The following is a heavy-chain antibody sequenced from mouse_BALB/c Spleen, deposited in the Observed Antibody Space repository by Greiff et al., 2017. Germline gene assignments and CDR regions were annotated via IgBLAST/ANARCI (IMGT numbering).Heavy chain of an antibody. J-gene: IGHJ3*01. CDR3: ARSLYDYDEWFAY. Sequence: EVKLMESGGGLVKPGGSLKLSCAASGFTFSSYAMSWVRQTPEKRLEWVASISSGGSTYYPDSVKGRFTISRDNARNILYLQMSSLRSEDTAMYYCARSLYDYDEWFAYWGQGTLVTVSA. V-gene: IGHV5-6-5*01. CDR1: GFTFSSYA. D-gene: IGHD2-4*01. CDR2: ISSGGST.